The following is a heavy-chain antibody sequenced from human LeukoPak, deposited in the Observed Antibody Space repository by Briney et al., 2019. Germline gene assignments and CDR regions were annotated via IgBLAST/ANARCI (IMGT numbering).Heavy chain of an antibody. CDR3: ARGYCSGGSCYPGSFVY. D-gene: IGHD2-15*01. J-gene: IGHJ4*02. CDR2: IWYDGSNK. Sequence: GRSLRLSCAASGFTFSTYGMHWVRQVPGKGLEWVALIWYDGSNKYYADSVKGRLIISRDNSKDTLYLQMNSLRAEDTAVYYCARGYCSGGSCYPGSFVYCGQGTLVTVSS. CDR1: GFTFSTYG. V-gene: IGHV3-33*01.